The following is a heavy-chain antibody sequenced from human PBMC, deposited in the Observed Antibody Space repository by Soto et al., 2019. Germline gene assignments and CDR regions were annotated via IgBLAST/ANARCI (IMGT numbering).Heavy chain of an antibody. CDR3: AKDLGQQWLFSYFDY. V-gene: IGHV3-30*18. CDR1: GFTFSSYG. Sequence: GGSLRLSCAASGFTFSSYGMHWVRQAPGKGLEWVAVISYDGSNKYYADSVKGRFTISRDNSKNTLYLQMNSLRAEDTAVYYCAKDLGQQWLFSYFDYWGQGTLVTVSS. J-gene: IGHJ4*02. D-gene: IGHD6-19*01. CDR2: ISYDGSNK.